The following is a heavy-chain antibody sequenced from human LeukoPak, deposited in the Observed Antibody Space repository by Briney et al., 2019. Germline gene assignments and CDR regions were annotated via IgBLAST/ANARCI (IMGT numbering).Heavy chain of an antibody. V-gene: IGHV1-69*13. J-gene: IGHJ3*02. Sequence: GASVKVSCKAPGGTFSSYAISWVRQAPGQGLEWMGGIIPIFGTANYAQKFQGRVTITADESTSTAYMELSSLRSEDTAVYYCAREGEDDRAFDIWGQGTMVTVSS. CDR3: AREGEDDRAFDI. CDR1: GGTFSSYA. CDR2: IIPIFGTA. D-gene: IGHD3-9*01.